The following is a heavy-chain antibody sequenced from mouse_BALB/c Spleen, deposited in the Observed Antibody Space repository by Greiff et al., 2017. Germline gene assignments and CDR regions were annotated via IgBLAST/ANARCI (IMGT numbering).Heavy chain of an antibody. D-gene: IGHD1-2*01. CDR1: GYSFTGYF. CDR2: INPYNGDT. CDR3: ARDYYGYWFAY. J-gene: IGHJ3*01. Sequence: EVQLQQSGPELVKPGASVKISCKASGYSFTGYFMNWVMQSHGKSLEWIGRINPYNGDTFYNQKFKGKATLTVDKSSSTAHMELRSLASEDSAVYYCARDYYGYWFAYWGQGTLVTVSA. V-gene: IGHV1-20*02.